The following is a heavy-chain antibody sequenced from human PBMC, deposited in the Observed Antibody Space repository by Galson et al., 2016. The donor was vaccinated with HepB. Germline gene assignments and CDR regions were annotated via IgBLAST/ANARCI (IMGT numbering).Heavy chain of an antibody. J-gene: IGHJ4*02. CDR2: IKEDGSEK. V-gene: IGHV3-7*01. D-gene: IGHD3-22*01. CDR3: ARGGYHSADY. CDR1: GFTFSFSW. Sequence: SLRLSCAASGFTFSFSWMSWVRQAPGKGLEWVATIKEDGSEKNYLDSMKGRLTNSRDNAKSSLHLQMNSLRVEDTAVYYCARGGYHSADYWGQGTLVTVSS.